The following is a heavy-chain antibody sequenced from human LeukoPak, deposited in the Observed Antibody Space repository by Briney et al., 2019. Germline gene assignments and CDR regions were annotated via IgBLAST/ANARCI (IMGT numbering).Heavy chain of an antibody. Sequence: PGGSLRLSCAASGLTVGGNYVTWVRQAPGKGLEWVSAISNNGGYTYYADSVQGRFTISRDNSKSTLCLQMNSLRAEDTAVYYCAKQLGYCSDGSCYFPYWGQGTLVTVSS. D-gene: IGHD2-15*01. J-gene: IGHJ4*02. CDR1: GLTVGGNY. V-gene: IGHV3-23*01. CDR3: AKQLGYCSDGSCYFPY. CDR2: ISNNGGYT.